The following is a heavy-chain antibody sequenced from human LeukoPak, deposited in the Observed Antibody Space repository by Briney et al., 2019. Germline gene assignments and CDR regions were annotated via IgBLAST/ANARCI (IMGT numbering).Heavy chain of an antibody. D-gene: IGHD2-2*02. CDR2: ISSDGSNK. J-gene: IGHJ4*02. CDR3: ARDRPVGVPIAISYDLDS. CDR1: GFTFSSFA. Sequence: GGSLRLSCAASGFTFSSFAIHWVRRAPGKGLEWVAVISSDGSNKFYADSVRGRFTISRDNSKNTLNLQMNSLRPEDTAVYYCARDRPVGVPIAISYDLDSWGQGTLVSVSS. V-gene: IGHV3-30*01.